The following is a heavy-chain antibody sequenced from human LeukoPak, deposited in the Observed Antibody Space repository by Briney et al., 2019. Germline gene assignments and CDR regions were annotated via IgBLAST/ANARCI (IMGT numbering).Heavy chain of an antibody. J-gene: IGHJ4*02. CDR2: INSDGSST. Sequence: GGSLRLSCAASGFTFSSYWMHWVRQAPGEGLVWVSRINSDGSSTSYADSVKGRFTISRDNAKNTLYLQMNSLRAEDTAVYYCARDREWFGEPGFDYWGQGTLVTVSS. CDR1: GFTFSSYW. D-gene: IGHD3-10*01. V-gene: IGHV3-74*01. CDR3: ARDREWFGEPGFDY.